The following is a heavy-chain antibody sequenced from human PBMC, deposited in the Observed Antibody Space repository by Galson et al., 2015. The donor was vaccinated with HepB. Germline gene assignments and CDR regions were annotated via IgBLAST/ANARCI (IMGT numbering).Heavy chain of an antibody. D-gene: IGHD4/OR15-4a*01. Sequence: SVKVSCKASGYTFTSYDINWVRQATGQGLEWMGWMNPNSGNTGYAQKFQGRVTMTRNTSISTAYMELSSLRSEDTAVYYCARFPVLRLGQEVYGMDVWGQGTTVTVSS. CDR1: GYTFTSYD. CDR3: ARFPVLRLGQEVYGMDV. V-gene: IGHV1-8*01. J-gene: IGHJ6*02. CDR2: MNPNSGNT.